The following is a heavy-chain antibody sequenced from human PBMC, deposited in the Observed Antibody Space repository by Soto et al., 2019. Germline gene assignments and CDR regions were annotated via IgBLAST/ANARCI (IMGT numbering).Heavy chain of an antibody. CDR1: GGTFSSYA. CDR3: ARDYDSSGYYYDWFDP. CDR2: IIPIFGTA. V-gene: IGHV1-69*13. D-gene: IGHD3-22*01. J-gene: IGHJ5*02. Sequence: SVKVSGKASGGTFSSYAISWVRQAPGQGLEWMGGIIPIFGTANYAQKFQGRVTITADESTSTAYMELSSLRSEDTAVYYCARDYDSSGYYYDWFDPWGQGTLVTVSS.